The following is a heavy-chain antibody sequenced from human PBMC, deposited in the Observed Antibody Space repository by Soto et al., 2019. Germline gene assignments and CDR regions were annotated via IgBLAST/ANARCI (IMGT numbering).Heavy chain of an antibody. J-gene: IGHJ3*02. CDR3: ARTYGDYETIGAFDI. CDR2: ISYDGSNK. CDR1: GFTFSSYA. Sequence: GGSLRLSCAASGFTFSSYAMHWVRQAPGKGLEWVAVISYDGSNKYYADSVKGRFTISRDNSKNTLYLQMNSLRAEDTAVYYCARTYGDYETIGAFDIWGQGTMVTVSS. V-gene: IGHV3-30-3*01. D-gene: IGHD4-17*01.